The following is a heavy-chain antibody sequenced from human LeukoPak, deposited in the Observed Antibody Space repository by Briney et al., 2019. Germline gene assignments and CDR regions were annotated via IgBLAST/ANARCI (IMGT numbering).Heavy chain of an antibody. Sequence: GGSLRLSCAASGFIFSSYSMSWARQAPGMGLEWVSVITGSGGNTYYADSVKGRFTISRDNSKNTLYLQMNSLRAEDTAVYYCAKVNTYYYDSSGYHFDYWGQGTLVTVSS. CDR1: GFIFSSYS. V-gene: IGHV3-23*01. J-gene: IGHJ4*02. CDR3: AKVNTYYYDSSGYHFDY. D-gene: IGHD3-22*01. CDR2: ITGSGGNT.